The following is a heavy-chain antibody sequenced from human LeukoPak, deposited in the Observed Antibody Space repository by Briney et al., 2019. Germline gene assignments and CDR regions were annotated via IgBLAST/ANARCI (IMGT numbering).Heavy chain of an antibody. CDR1: GFTFSSYG. D-gene: IGHD6-19*01. CDR2: IWYDGSNK. V-gene: IGHV3-33*01. CDR3: ARVTDSSGWGGFDY. J-gene: IGHJ4*02. Sequence: RAGGSLRLSCAASGFTFSSYGMHWVRQAPGKGLEWVAVIWYDGSNKYYADSVKGRFTISRDNSKNTLYLQMNSLRAEDTAVYYCARVTDSSGWGGFDYWGQGTLVTVSS.